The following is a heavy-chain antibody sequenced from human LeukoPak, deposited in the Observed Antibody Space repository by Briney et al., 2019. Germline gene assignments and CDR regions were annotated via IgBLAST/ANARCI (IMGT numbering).Heavy chain of an antibody. CDR3: ARRGYCSSTSCYRPFDY. V-gene: IGHV4-34*01. J-gene: IGHJ4*02. Sequence: SETLSLTCAVYGGSFSGYYWSWIRQPPGKGLEWIGEINHSGSTNYNPSLKSRVTISVDTSKNQFSLKLSSVTAADTAVYYCARRGYCSSTSCYRPFDYWGQGTLATVSS. D-gene: IGHD2-2*01. CDR2: INHSGST. CDR1: GGSFSGYY.